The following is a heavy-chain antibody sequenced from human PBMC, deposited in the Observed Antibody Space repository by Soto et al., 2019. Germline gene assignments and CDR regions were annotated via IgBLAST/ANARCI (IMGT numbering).Heavy chain of an antibody. CDR1: GYNCTNYY. CDR2: INPSTGCT. CDR3: PRARSTTVTTWWYFDY. V-gene: IGHV1-46*01. D-gene: IGHD4-17*01. Sequence: GASVKVSCKASGYNCTNYYIHWVRQAPGQGLEWMGIINPSTGCTTDAQKCQGRVTWTRDTSTSTVYMYLRRLRSEDTAVYSCPRARSTTVTTWWYFDYWGQVALVTASS. J-gene: IGHJ4*02.